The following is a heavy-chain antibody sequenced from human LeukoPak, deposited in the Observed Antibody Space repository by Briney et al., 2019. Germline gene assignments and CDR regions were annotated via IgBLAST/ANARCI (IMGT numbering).Heavy chain of an antibody. CDR3: TSDQAHERTGWYPPFDY. D-gene: IGHD6-19*01. J-gene: IGHJ4*02. CDR2: VRSKAYRGTT. CDR1: GLTLGDYA. V-gene: IGHV3-49*04. Sequence: GGSLRLSCTASGLTLGDYAVTWVRQAPGKGRAWVGFVRSKAYRGTTEYSAAVKGRFTISREDSKSIAYLQMHSPQAEATDVYSSTSDQAHERTGWYPPFDYWGQGTLVTVSS.